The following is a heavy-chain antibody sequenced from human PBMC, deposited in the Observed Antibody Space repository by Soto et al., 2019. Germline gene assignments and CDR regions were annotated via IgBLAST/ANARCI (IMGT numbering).Heavy chain of an antibody. V-gene: IGHV4-61*01. J-gene: IGHJ6*02. CDR1: GDSVTFGNHY. CDR2: IFFTGAI. D-gene: IGHD3-10*01. CDR3: ARARPDSAGSSLGRRLDV. Sequence: QVQLQESGPGLVKPSGTLSLICIVSGDSVTFGNHYWSWIRQPPGKGMEWIGHIFFTGAINYSPSLKSRVTMSVDSSKSQFSLNLTSVSAADSAIYYCARARPDSAGSSLGRRLDVWGQGTTVTVSS.